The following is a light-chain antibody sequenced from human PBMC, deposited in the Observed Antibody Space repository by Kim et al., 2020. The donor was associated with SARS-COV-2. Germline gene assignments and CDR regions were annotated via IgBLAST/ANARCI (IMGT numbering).Light chain of an antibody. CDR1: SSNIGSNL. J-gene: IGLJ1*01. Sequence: ELTQPPSASGTPGQRVTISCSGSSSNIGSNLVYWYQQVPGTAPKLLIYSNNQWSSGVPDRFSGSKSGTSASLAISGLLSEDEADYYCAAWDDSLSGHYVFGTGTKVTVL. CDR3: AAWDDSLSGHYV. CDR2: SNN. V-gene: IGLV1-47*01.